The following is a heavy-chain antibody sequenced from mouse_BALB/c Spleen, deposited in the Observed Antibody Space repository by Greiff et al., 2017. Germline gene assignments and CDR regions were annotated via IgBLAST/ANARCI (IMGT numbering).Heavy chain of an antibody. CDR3: ARDAVLDY. V-gene: IGHV7-3*02. J-gene: IGHJ2*01. CDR2: IRNKANGYTT. CDR1: GFTFTDYY. D-gene: IGHD1-1*01. Sequence: EVQVVESGGGLVQPGGSLRLSCATSGFTFTDYYMSWVRQPPGKALEWLGFIRNKANGYTTEYSASVKGRFTISRDNSQSILYLQMNTLRAEDSATYYCARDAVLDYWGQGTTLTVSS.